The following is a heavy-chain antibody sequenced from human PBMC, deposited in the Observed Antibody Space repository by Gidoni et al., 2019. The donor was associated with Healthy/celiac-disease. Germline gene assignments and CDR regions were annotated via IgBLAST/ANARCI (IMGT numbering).Heavy chain of an antibody. CDR3: ATPADGDYALDY. CDR1: GFTFSSYA. J-gene: IGHJ4*02. CDR2: ISYDGSNK. D-gene: IGHD4-17*01. Sequence: QVQLVESGGGVVQPGRSLRLSCAASGFTFSSYAMQWVRQAPGKGLEWVAVISYDGSNKDYADSVKGRFTISRDNSKNTLYLQMNSLRAEDTAVYYCATPADGDYALDYWGQGTLVTVSS. V-gene: IGHV3-30-3*01.